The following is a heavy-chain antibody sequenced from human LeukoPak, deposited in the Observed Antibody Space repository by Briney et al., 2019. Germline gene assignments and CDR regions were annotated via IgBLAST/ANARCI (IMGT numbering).Heavy chain of an antibody. CDR1: GFTFNNYS. CDR3: ARDLSSGSYSFDY. D-gene: IGHD1-26*01. V-gene: IGHV3-48*02. Sequence: GGSLRLSCAASGFTFNNYSMNWVRQAPGKGLEWVSYISTRSRTVYHADSVKGRFTISRDNAKNSLYLQMNSLRDEDTAVYYCARDLSSGSYSFDYWGQGTLVTVSS. CDR2: ISTRSRTV. J-gene: IGHJ4*02.